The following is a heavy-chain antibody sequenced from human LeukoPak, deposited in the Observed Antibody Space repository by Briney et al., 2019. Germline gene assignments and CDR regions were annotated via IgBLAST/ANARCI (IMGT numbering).Heavy chain of an antibody. D-gene: IGHD5-12*01. CDR3: ARAVATISGRYYYYYYMDV. J-gene: IGHJ6*03. CDR2: IIPIFGTA. Sequence: GASVKVSCKTIGGRFKSYGFSWVRQAPGQGLEWMGGIIPIFGTANYAQKFQGRVTITADKSTSTAYMELSSLRSEDTAVYYCARAVATISGRYYYYYYMDVWGKGTTVTVSS. V-gene: IGHV1-69*06. CDR1: GGRFKSYG.